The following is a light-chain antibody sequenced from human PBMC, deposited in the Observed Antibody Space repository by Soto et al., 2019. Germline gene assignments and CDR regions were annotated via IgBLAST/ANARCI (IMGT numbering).Light chain of an antibody. CDR2: LNSDGSH. CDR3: QTWGTDIPV. CDR1: SGHSSYA. J-gene: IGLJ1*01. Sequence: QLVLTQSPSVSASLGASVKLTCTLSSGHSSYAIAWHQQQPERGPRFLLKLNSDGSHNKGDGIPDRFSGSSPGAERFLTISSLQSEDEAEYYCQTWGTDIPVFGTGTKVTVL. V-gene: IGLV4-69*01.